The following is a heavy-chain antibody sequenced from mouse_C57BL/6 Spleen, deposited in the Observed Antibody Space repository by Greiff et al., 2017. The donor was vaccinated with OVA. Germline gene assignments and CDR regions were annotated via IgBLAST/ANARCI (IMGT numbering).Heavy chain of an antibody. D-gene: IGHD2-1*01. CDR2: IDPSDSET. Sequence: QVQLQQPGAELVRPGSSVKLSCKASGYTFTSYWMHWVKQRPIQGLEWIGNIDPSDSETHYNQKFKDKATLTVDKSSSTAYMQLSSLTSEDSAVYYCARGDYGNYVDYWGQGTSVTVSS. CDR1: GYTFTSYW. V-gene: IGHV1-52*01. J-gene: IGHJ4*01. CDR3: ARGDYGNYVDY.